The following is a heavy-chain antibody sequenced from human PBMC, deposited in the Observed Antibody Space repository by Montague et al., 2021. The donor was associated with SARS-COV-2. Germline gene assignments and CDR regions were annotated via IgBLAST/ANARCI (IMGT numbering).Heavy chain of an antibody. CDR2: IFYSGST. D-gene: IGHD1-1*01. CDR1: GDSISSTDPY. V-gene: IGHV4-39*01. CDR3: ARHLRVGNRWNGFEADY. J-gene: IGHJ4*02. Sequence: SETLSLTCTVSGDSISSTDPYRAWMRQPPGKGLEWIASIFYSGSTYYXPSLKSRVTISVDTSKNLFSLQLNSVTPADTSVYYCARHLRVGNRWNGFEADYWGQGALVSVSS.